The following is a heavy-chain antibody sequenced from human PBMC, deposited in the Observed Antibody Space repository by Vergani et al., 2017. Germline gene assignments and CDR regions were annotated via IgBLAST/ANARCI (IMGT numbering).Heavy chain of an antibody. CDR2: INDIGST. CDR3: ARFRGPDIVGTAFDF. Sequence: QVQLRQWGAGLLKPSETLSLTCGVYGGSFSVYYWSWIRQSPGKGLEWIGAINDIGSTNYNPSLKSRVTISVDTSKTQFSLRLNSVTAADTAVYYCARFRGPDIVGTAFDFWAQGTLVTVSS. CDR1: GGSFSVYY. J-gene: IGHJ4*02. D-gene: IGHD5-12*01. V-gene: IGHV4-34*02.